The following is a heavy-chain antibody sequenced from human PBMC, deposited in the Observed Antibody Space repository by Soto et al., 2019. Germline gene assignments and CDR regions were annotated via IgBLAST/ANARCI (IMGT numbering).Heavy chain of an antibody. CDR2: ISNTGGNT. Sequence: SLRLSCLASVFSFGYYAMSCFRQAPGKWLEWVSAISNTGGNTYYADSVKGRFTISRDNSKNTLYVQMNSLTAEDTAVYYCAKYASSSWSLFDYWRQGTLVTVSS. J-gene: IGHJ4*02. CDR3: AKYASSSWSLFDY. V-gene: IGHV3-23*01. CDR1: VFSFGYYA. D-gene: IGHD6-13*01.